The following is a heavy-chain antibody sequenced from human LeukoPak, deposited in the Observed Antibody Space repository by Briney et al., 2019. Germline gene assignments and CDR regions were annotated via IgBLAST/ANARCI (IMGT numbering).Heavy chain of an antibody. CDR3: AKDPSGTGWYVDD. V-gene: IGHV3-30*02. J-gene: IGHJ4*02. Sequence: GGSLRLSCAASGFTFNSYGMHWARQAPGKGLEWVAFIRYDGKNQYYADSVKGRFTISRDNSKNMLYLQMSSLRAEDTAVLYCAKDPSGTGWYVDDWGQGTLVTVSS. CDR2: IRYDGKNQ. D-gene: IGHD6-19*01. CDR1: GFTFNSYG.